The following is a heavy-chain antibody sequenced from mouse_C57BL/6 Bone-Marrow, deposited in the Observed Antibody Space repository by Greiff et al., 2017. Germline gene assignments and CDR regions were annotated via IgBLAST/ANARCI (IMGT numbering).Heavy chain of an antibody. V-gene: IGHV1-52*01. CDR2: IDPSDSET. CDR3: ARSDYSNYFNPHYAMDY. D-gene: IGHD2-5*01. Sequence: QVQLQQPGAELVRPGSSVKLSCKASGYTFTSYWMHWVKQRPIQGLEWIGNIDPSDSETHYNQKFKDKATLTVDKSSSTAYMQLSSLTSEDSAVYYCARSDYSNYFNPHYAMDYWGQGTSVTVSS. CDR1: GYTFTSYW. J-gene: IGHJ4*01.